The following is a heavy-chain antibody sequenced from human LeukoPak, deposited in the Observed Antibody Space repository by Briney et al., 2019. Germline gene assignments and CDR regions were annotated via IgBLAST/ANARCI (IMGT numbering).Heavy chain of an antibody. CDR2: IYHSGST. Sequence: SETLSLTCTVSGYSISSGYYWGWIRQPPGKGLEWIGSIYHSGSTYYNPSLKSRVTISVDTSKNQFSLKLSSVTAADTAVYYCARSGPYYGSGSSPYYFDYWGQGTLVTVSS. CDR3: ARSGPYYGSGSSPYYFDY. V-gene: IGHV4-38-2*02. J-gene: IGHJ4*02. D-gene: IGHD3-10*01. CDR1: GYSISSGYY.